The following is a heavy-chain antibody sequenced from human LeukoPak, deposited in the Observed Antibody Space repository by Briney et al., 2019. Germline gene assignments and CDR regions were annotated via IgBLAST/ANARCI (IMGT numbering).Heavy chain of an antibody. CDR3: ARDLPTVAGRRSNWFDP. V-gene: IGHV4-34*01. J-gene: IGHJ5*02. D-gene: IGHD6-19*01. CDR2: INHSGST. CDR1: GGSFSGYY. Sequence: PSETLSLTCAVYGGSFSGYYWSWIRQPPGKGLEWIGEINHSGSTNYNPSLKSLVTISVDTSKNQFSLKLSSVTAADTAVYYCARDLPTVAGRRSNWFDPWGQGTLVTVSS.